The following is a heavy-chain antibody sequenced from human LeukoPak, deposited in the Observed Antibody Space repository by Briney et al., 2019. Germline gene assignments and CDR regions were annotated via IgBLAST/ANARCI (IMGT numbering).Heavy chain of an antibody. CDR3: ARAIFPLWGAGTSSFDS. D-gene: IGHD1-1*01. V-gene: IGHV1-2*02. J-gene: IGHJ4*02. CDR2: ITSNGGSK. Sequence: RVASVKVSCTASGYTFTGYYLHWVRQAPGKGLAWMGWITSNGGSKYYAHTVKGRVTMTRDKSISTAYMELSGLRSDDTALYYCARAIFPLWGAGTSSFDSWGQGTLVTVSS. CDR1: GYTFTGYY.